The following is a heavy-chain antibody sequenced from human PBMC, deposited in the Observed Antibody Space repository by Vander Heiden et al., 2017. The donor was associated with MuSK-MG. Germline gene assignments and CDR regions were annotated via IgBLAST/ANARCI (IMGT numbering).Heavy chain of an antibody. V-gene: IGHV3-30*04. Sequence: QVQLVASGGGVVQPGRSLRLSCAASGFTFSSYAMHWVRQAPGKGLEWVAVISYDGSNKYYADSVKGRFTISRDNSKNTLYLQMNSLRAEDTAVYYCARESYFWASSMTDDHWGQGTLVTVSS. CDR1: GFTFSSYA. CDR2: ISYDGSNK. D-gene: IGHD3-3*01. CDR3: ARESYFWASSMTDDH. J-gene: IGHJ4*02.